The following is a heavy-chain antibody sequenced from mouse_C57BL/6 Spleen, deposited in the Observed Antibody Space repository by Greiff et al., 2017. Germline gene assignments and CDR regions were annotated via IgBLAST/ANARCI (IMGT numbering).Heavy chain of an antibody. CDR3: ARFSCATVVANSMDY. Sequence: VQLQQPGAALVMPGASVKLSCKASGYTFTSYWMHWVKQRPGQGLEWIGEIDPSDSYTNYNQKFKGKSTLTVDKSSSTAYMQLSSLTSEDSTVYYCARFSCATVVANSMDYWGPGTSVTVSS. D-gene: IGHD1-1*01. J-gene: IGHJ4*01. CDR1: GYTFTSYW. V-gene: IGHV1-69*01. CDR2: IDPSDSYT.